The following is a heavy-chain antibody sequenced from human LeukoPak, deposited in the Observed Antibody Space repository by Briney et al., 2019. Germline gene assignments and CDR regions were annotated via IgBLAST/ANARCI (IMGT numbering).Heavy chain of an antibody. CDR1: GGSFSGYY. D-gene: IGHD5-24*01. V-gene: IGHV4-34*01. CDR3: ARRVEMAFDY. J-gene: IGHJ4*02. Sequence: SETLSLTCAVYGGSFSGYYWSWIRQPPGKGLEWIGEINHSGSTNYNPSLKSRVTISVDTSKNQFSLKLSSVTAADTAVYYCARRVEMAFDYWGQGTLVTVSS. CDR2: INHSGST.